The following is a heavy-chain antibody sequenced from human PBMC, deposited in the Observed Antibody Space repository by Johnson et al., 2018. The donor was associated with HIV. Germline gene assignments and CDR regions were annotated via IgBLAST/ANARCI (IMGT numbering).Heavy chain of an antibody. D-gene: IGHD2-2*01. Sequence: QVQLVESGGGVVQPGRSLRLSCAASGFTFSSYGMHWVRQAPGKGLEWVAVISYDGSNKYYADSVKGRFTISRDNSKNTLYLQINSLRAEDTAVYYCAKVLWEGDAFDIWGQGTMVTVSS. CDR2: ISYDGSNK. CDR1: GFTFSSYG. V-gene: IGHV3-30*18. J-gene: IGHJ3*02. CDR3: AKVLWEGDAFDI.